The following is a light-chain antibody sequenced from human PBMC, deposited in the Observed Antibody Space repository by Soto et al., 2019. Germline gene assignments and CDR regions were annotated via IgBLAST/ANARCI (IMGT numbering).Light chain of an antibody. Sequence: DVVMTQSPRSLAVTPGEPASISCKSSQRLLNSNGYNYLDWYLQRPGQSPQLLIYLGSNRASGVPDRFSGSGSGTDFTLRISRVEAEDVGVYYCMQALQSPRTFGQGTKLEIK. CDR3: MQALQSPRT. V-gene: IGKV2-28*01. CDR2: LGS. CDR1: QRLLNSNGYNY. J-gene: IGKJ2*01.